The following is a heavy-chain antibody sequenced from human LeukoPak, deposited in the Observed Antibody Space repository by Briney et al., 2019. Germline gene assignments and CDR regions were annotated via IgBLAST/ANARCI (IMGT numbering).Heavy chain of an antibody. CDR2: IYYSGST. J-gene: IGHJ4*02. D-gene: IGHD3-3*01. Sequence: SETLSLTCTVSGGSISSGGYYWSWIRQHPGKGLEWIGYIYYSGSTYYNPSLKSRVTISVDTSKNQFSLKLSSVTAADTAVYYCAGSEINYDFWSGYYRFDYWGQGTLVTVSS. CDR3: AGSEINYDFWSGYYRFDY. V-gene: IGHV4-31*03. CDR1: GGSISSGGYY.